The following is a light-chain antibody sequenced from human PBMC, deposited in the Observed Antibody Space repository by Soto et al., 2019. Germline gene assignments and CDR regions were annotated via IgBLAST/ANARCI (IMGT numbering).Light chain of an antibody. CDR2: YAS. J-gene: IGKJ5*01. CDR3: QQYGSSYT. CDR1: QRVTNTN. V-gene: IGKV3-20*01. Sequence: EIVLTQSPDTLSLSPGERATLSCRASQRVTNTNSAWYQQKPGQAPRLLIYYASSSATGIPDRFSGSGSGTDFTLTISRLEPEDFAVYYCQQYGSSYTFGQGTRLEIK.